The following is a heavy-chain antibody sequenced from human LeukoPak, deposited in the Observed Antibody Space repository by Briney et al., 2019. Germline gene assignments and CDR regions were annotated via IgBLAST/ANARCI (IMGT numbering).Heavy chain of an antibody. CDR1: GGTFSSYA. CDR2: INPSGGST. Sequence: ASVKVSCKASGGTFSSYAISWVRQAPGQGLEWMGIINPSGGSTSYAQKFQGRVTMTRDTSTSTVYMELSSLRSEDTAVYYCARVDCSSTSCYSFNYWGQGTLVTVSS. J-gene: IGHJ4*02. CDR3: ARVDCSSTSCYSFNY. D-gene: IGHD2-2*02. V-gene: IGHV1-46*01.